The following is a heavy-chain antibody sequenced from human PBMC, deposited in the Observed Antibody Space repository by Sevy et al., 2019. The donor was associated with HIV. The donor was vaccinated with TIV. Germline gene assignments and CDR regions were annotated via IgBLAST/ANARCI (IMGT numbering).Heavy chain of an antibody. CDR2: IYHSGST. Sequence: SETLSLTCAVSGGSISSGGYSWSWIRQPPGKGLEWIGYIYHSGSTYYNPSLKSRVTISVDRSKNQFSLKLSSVTAADTAVYYCARGDGPGDYYYYMDDWGKGTTVTVSS. CDR3: ARGDGPGDYYYYMDD. CDR1: GGSISSGGYS. D-gene: IGHD3-10*01. J-gene: IGHJ6*03. V-gene: IGHV4-30-2*01.